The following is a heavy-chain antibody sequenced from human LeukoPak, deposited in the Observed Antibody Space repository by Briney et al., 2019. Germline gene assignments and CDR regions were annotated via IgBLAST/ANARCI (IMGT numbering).Heavy chain of an antibody. CDR3: AKVVSYCGGDCSEHHDY. CDR2: IGGVGDRT. D-gene: IGHD2-21*02. Sequence: PGGSLRLSCAASGFTFNPYAMSWVRQAPGKGLEWVAGIGGVGDRTYYADSVKGRFTISRDNSKDTLFLQMNSLKADDTAVYYCAKVVSYCGGDCSEHHDYWGQGALVTVSS. V-gene: IGHV3-23*01. J-gene: IGHJ4*02. CDR1: GFTFNPYA.